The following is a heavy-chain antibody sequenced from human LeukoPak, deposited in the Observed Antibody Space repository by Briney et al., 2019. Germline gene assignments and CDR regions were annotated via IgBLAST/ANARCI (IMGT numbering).Heavy chain of an antibody. V-gene: IGHV5-51*01. CDR1: GYTFPNYW. D-gene: IGHD6-19*01. Sequence: GESLKISCMASGYTFPNYWIGWVRQMPGKGLEWMGIIYPGDSDTRYSPSFQGQVTISADKSISTAYLQWSSLKASDTAMYYCARGEQWLGHAFDIWGQGTMVTVSS. CDR2: IYPGDSDT. J-gene: IGHJ3*02. CDR3: ARGEQWLGHAFDI.